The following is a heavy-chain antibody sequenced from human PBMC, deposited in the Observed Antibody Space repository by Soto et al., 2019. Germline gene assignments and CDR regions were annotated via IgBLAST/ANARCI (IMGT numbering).Heavy chain of an antibody. J-gene: IGHJ6*02. CDR2: IYSGGST. CDR1: GFTVSSNY. V-gene: IGHV3-53*02. Sequence: EVQLVETGGGLIQPGGSLRLSCAASGFTVSSNYIGWVRQAPGKGLGWVSVIYSGGSTYYADSVRGRFTISRDNSKNTLYLQMKSLRAEDTAVYYCARDPPATRHGMDVWGQGTTVTVSS. CDR3: ARDPPATRHGMDV.